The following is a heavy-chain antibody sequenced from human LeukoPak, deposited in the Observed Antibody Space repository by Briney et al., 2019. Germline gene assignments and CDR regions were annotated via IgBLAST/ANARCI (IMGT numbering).Heavy chain of an antibody. Sequence: SETLSLTCTLSGYSISSGYYWGWIRQPRGKGLEWIGSIYQSWSTYYNPSLKSRVTISVDTSKNQFSLTLSSVSATDSSVYFCARHRRHGFCYRDTCSLSFWFDPWGPGTLVTVSS. J-gene: IGHJ5*02. D-gene: IGHD3-16*02. V-gene: IGHV4-38-2*02. CDR3: ARHRRHGFCYRDTCSLSFWFDP. CDR2: IYQSWST. CDR1: GYSISSGYY.